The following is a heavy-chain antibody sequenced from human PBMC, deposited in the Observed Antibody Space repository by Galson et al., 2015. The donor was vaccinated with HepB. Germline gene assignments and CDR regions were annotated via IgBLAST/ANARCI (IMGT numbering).Heavy chain of an antibody. CDR2: IRYDGSNK. CDR1: GFTFSSYG. D-gene: IGHD2-15*01. Sequence: SLRLSCAASGFTFSSYGMHWVRQAPGKGLEWVAFIRYDGSNKYYADSVKGRFTISRDNSKNTLYLQMNSLRAEDTAVYYCAKSPGGVVVAAYFDYWGQGTLVTVSS. CDR3: AKSPGGVVVAAYFDY. J-gene: IGHJ4*02. V-gene: IGHV3-30*02.